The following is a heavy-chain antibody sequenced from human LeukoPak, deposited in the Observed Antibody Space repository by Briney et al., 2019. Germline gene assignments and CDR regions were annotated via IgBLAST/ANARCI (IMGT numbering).Heavy chain of an antibody. V-gene: IGHV4-59*12. D-gene: IGHD2-15*01. CDR2: IYYSGST. Sequence: SETLSLTRTVSGGSISSYYWSWIRQPPGKGLEWIGYIYYSGSTDYNPSLKSRVTMSVDTSKNQFSLKLISVTAADTAVYYCARGGYCSGGSCYYLFDYWGQGTLVTVSS. J-gene: IGHJ4*02. CDR1: GGSISSYY. CDR3: ARGGYCSGGSCYYLFDY.